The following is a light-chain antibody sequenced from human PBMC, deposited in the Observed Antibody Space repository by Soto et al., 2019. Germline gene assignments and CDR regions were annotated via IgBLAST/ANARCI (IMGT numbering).Light chain of an antibody. CDR1: QSVSFW. Sequence: DIQMTQSPSSLSASVGDRVTITCRASQSVSFWLAWYQQKPGKAPKLLIYKASTLESGVPSRFSGGGFGTEFTHTISSLQPDDYATYYCQQYQTFWTFGQGTKVDIK. V-gene: IGKV1-5*03. CDR3: QQYQTFWT. J-gene: IGKJ1*01. CDR2: KAS.